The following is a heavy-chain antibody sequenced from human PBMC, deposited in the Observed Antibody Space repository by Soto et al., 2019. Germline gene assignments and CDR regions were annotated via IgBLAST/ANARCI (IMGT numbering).Heavy chain of an antibody. CDR2: IYYSGST. J-gene: IGHJ6*02. Sequence: SETLSLTCTVSGGSISSYYWSWIRQPPGKGLEWIGYIYYSGSTNYNPSLKSRVTISVDTSKNQFSLKLSSVTAADTAVYYCARALKVRGVIITTYYGMDVWGQGTTVTVSS. CDR1: GGSISSYY. CDR3: ARALKVRGVIITTYYGMDV. D-gene: IGHD3-10*01. V-gene: IGHV4-59*01.